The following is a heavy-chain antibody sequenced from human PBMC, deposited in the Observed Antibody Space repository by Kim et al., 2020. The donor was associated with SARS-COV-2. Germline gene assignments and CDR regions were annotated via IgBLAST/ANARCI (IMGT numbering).Heavy chain of an antibody. D-gene: IGHD6-19*01. J-gene: IGHJ5*02. CDR2: IYAGLGHA. CDR1: GYTFTSYA. Sequence: ASVKVSCKASGYTFTSYAMHWVRQAPGQRLEWMGWIYAGLGHAHGSLQFVGRVTITRDTSASTAYMELSSLRSEDTAVYYCAREIAVAGKGPWFDPWGQGTLVTVSS. CDR3: AREIAVAGKGPWFDP. V-gene: IGHV1-3*01.